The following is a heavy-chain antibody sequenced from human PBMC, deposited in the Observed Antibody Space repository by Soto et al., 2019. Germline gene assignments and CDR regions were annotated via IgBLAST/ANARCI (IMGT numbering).Heavy chain of an antibody. CDR2: TYYRSKWYN. D-gene: IGHD4-17*01. CDR3: ARDLPHDYVVFDY. CDR1: GGSESSNSAA. J-gene: IGHJ4*02. V-gene: IGHV6-1*01. Sequence: SPALSRTWVSSGGSESSNSAASNCIRQSPSRGLEWLGRTYYRSKWYNDYAVSVKSRITINPDTSKNQFSLQLNSVTPEDTAVYYCARDLPHDYVVFDYWGQGTLVTVSS.